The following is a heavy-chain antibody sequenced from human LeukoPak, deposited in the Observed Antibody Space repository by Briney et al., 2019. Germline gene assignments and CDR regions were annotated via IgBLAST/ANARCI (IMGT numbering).Heavy chain of an antibody. Sequence: PSETLSLTCTVSGGSISSSSYYWGWIRQPPGKGLEGVGIVNYSGTTYYDPSLKSRVTMSVDTSKNQFALKLSSVTAADTALYYCAREQQQLPNWFDPWGQGTLVTVSS. CDR1: GGSISSSSYY. CDR2: VNYSGTT. J-gene: IGHJ5*02. D-gene: IGHD6-13*01. V-gene: IGHV4-39*06. CDR3: AREQQQLPNWFDP.